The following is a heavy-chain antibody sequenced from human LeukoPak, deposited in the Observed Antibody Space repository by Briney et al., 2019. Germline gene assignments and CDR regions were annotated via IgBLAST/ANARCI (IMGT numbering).Heavy chain of an antibody. J-gene: IGHJ6*02. V-gene: IGHV3-30-3*01. CDR2: ISYDGSNK. Sequence: GGSLRLSCAASGFTFSSYAMPWVRQAPGKGLEWVAVISYDGSNKYYADSVKGRFTISRDNSKNTLYLQMNSLRAEDTAVYYCAGAGTPLYYYYGMDVWGQGTTVTVSS. D-gene: IGHD1-7*01. CDR1: GFTFSSYA. CDR3: AGAGTPLYYYYGMDV.